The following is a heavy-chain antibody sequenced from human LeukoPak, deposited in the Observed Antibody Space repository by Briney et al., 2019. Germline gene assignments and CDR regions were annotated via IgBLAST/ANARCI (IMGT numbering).Heavy chain of an antibody. Sequence: GGSLRLSCAASGFTFSNHPMTWVRQAPGQGLEWVSTVSSSGGSTYYADSVKGRFTISRDNSKNTLFLQMNSLRSEDTAVYYCATNAMEHHYWGQGTLVTVSS. D-gene: IGHD1/OR15-1a*01. CDR1: GFTFSNHP. CDR3: ATNAMEHHY. CDR2: VSSSGGST. V-gene: IGHV3-23*01. J-gene: IGHJ4*02.